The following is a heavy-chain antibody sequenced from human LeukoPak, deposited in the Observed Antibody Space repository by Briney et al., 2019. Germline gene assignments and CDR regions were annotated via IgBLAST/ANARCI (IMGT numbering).Heavy chain of an antibody. V-gene: IGHV1-46*01. D-gene: IGHD3-22*01. CDR2: FNPSGGST. Sequence: ASVKVSCKASGYTFTSYYIHWVRQAPGQGREWMGIFNPSGGSTSYAQKFQGRVTMTRDTSTSTVYMELSSLRSEDTAVYYCARAATYYDSSQTFDYWGQGTLVTVSS. CDR3: ARAATYYDSSQTFDY. CDR1: GYTFTSYY. J-gene: IGHJ4*02.